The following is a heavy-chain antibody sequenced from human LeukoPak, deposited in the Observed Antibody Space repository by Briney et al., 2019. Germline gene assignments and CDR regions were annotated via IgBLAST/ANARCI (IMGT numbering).Heavy chain of an antibody. Sequence: PSETLSLTCTVSGGSISSSSYYWSWIRQPPGKGLEWIGEINHSGSTNYNPSLKSRVTISVDTSKNQFSLKLSSVTAADTAGYYCARRGYSSSWSKGVYYYYYYMDVWGKGTTVTVSS. V-gene: IGHV4-39*07. CDR3: ARRGYSSSWSKGVYYYYYYMDV. CDR1: GGSISSSSYY. D-gene: IGHD6-13*01. CDR2: INHSGST. J-gene: IGHJ6*03.